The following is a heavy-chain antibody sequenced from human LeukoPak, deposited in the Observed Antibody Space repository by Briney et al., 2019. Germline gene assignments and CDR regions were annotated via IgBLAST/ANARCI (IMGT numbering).Heavy chain of an antibody. Sequence: PGGSLRLSCAASGFTVSSNYMSWVRQAPGKGLEWVSVIYSGGSTYYADSAKGRFTISRDNSKNTLYLQMNSLRAEDTAVYYCARDQGPYGGNSKDYWGQGTLVTVSS. V-gene: IGHV3-53*01. CDR2: IYSGGST. CDR1: GFTVSSNY. CDR3: ARDQGPYGGNSKDY. J-gene: IGHJ4*02. D-gene: IGHD4-23*01.